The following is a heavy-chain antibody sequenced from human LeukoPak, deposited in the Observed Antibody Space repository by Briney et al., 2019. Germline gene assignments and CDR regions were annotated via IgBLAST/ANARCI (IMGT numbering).Heavy chain of an antibody. CDR3: ARDRHTAMVYYYYYMDV. J-gene: IGHJ6*03. V-gene: IGHV3-30*02. Sequence: GGSLRLSCAASGFTFSSYGMHWVRQAPGKGPEWVAFIRYDGSNKYYADSVKGRFTISRDNSKNTLYLQMNSLRAEDTAVYYCARDRHTAMVYYYYYMDVWGTGTTVTVSS. CDR1: GFTFSSYG. CDR2: IRYDGSNK. D-gene: IGHD5-18*01.